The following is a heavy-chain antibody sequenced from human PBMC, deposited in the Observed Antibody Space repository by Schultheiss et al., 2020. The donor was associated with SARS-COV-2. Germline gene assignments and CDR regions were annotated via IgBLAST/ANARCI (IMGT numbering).Heavy chain of an antibody. J-gene: IGHJ6*03. CDR3: ARATNGDPYYYYYYMDV. D-gene: IGHD4-17*01. V-gene: IGHV4-34*01. CDR1: GFTFSSYW. Sequence: GSLRLSCAASGFTFSSYWMSWVRQAPGKGLEWIGEINHSGSTNYNPSLKSRVTISVDTSKNQFSLKLSSVTAADTAVYYCARATNGDPYYYYYYMDVWGKGTTVTVSS. CDR2: INHSGST.